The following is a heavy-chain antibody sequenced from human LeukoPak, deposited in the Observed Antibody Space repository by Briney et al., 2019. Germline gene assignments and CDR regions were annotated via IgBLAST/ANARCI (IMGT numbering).Heavy chain of an antibody. V-gene: IGHV3-30-3*01. J-gene: IGHJ6*02. CDR3: ARDHPESSGWSSLPYYYYGMDV. CDR2: ISYDGSNK. Sequence: AGGSLRLSCAASGFTFSSYAMHWVRQAPGKGLEWVAVISYDGSNKYYADSVKGRFTISRDNSKNTLYLQMNSLRAEDTAVYYCARDHPESSGWSSLPYYYYGMDVWGQGTTVTVS. D-gene: IGHD6-19*01. CDR1: GFTFSSYA.